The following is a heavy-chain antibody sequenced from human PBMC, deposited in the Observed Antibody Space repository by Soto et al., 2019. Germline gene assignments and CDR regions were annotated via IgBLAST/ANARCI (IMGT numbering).Heavy chain of an antibody. J-gene: IGHJ5*02. V-gene: IGHV4-4*02. D-gene: IGHD3-10*01. CDR3: SSRVTDAPT. CDR2: TLYSGRT. CDR1: GASISSGW. Sequence: QVQLQESGPGLVKPSGTLSLTCAVSGASISSGWWTWVRQPPGKGLEWIGETLYSGRTNYNSSLNSRSTISIDKSKKQFSLNLSSVTAADTAVYYCSSRVTDAPTWGQGTLVTVSS.